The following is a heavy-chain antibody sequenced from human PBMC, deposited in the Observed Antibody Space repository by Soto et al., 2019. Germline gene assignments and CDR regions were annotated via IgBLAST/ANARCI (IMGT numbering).Heavy chain of an antibody. CDR2: IKSKTDGETT. V-gene: IGHV3-15*01. CDR1: GFTFNDGW. J-gene: IGHJ3*02. Sequence: KPVGSLRLSCAASGFTFNDGWMSWVRQAPGKGLEWVGRIKSKTDGETTDYAAPVKGRFTISRDDSKNTLYLQMDSLKTEDTAVYYCTDLMRGVGAFDIWSRGTLVTVSS. CDR3: TDLMRGVGAFDI. D-gene: IGHD3-10*01.